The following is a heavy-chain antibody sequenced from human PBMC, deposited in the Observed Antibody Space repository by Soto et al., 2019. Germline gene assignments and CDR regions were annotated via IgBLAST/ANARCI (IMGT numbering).Heavy chain of an antibody. D-gene: IGHD5-18*01. J-gene: IGHJ6*02. CDR3: TTDPYILGIHYYYYGMDV. Sequence: PGGSLRLSCAASGFTFSNAWMSWVRQAPGKGLEWVGRIKSKTDGGTTDYAAPVKGRFTISRDESKNTLYLQMNSLQTEDTAVDYCTTDPYILGIHYYYYGMDVWGQGTTVTVSS. CDR2: IKSKTDGGTT. V-gene: IGHV3-15*01. CDR1: GFTFSNAW.